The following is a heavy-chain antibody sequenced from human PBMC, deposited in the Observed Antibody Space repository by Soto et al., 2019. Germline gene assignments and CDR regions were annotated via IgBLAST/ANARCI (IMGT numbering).Heavy chain of an antibody. CDR2: IYYSGST. CDR1: GGSISSGGYY. CDR3: ARDPGFGRSYYYYGMDV. Sequence: SETLSLTCTVSGGSISSGGYYWSWIRQHPGKGLEWIGYIYYSGSTYYNPSLKSRVTISVDTSKNQFSLKLSSVTAADTAVYYCARDPGFGRSYYYYGMDVWGQGTTVTVSS. V-gene: IGHV4-31*02. J-gene: IGHJ6*02. D-gene: IGHD3-10*01.